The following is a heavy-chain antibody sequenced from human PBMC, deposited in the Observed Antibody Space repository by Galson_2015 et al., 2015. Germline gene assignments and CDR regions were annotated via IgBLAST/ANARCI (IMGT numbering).Heavy chain of an antibody. D-gene: IGHD6-19*01. Sequence: SLRLSCAASGFTFSSYAMSWVRQAPGKGLEWVSAISGSGGSTYYADSVKGRFTISRDNSKNTLYLQMNSLRAEDTAVYYCAKDISWWLVEGGAFDIWGQGTMVTVSS. J-gene: IGHJ3*02. V-gene: IGHV3-23*01. CDR1: GFTFSSYA. CDR2: ISGSGGST. CDR3: AKDISWWLVEGGAFDI.